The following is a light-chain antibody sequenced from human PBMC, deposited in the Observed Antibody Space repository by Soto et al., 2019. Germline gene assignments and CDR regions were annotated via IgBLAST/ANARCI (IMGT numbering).Light chain of an antibody. Sequence: DIQMTQSPSSLSASVGDRVTLTFRASQSISSYLNWYQQKPGKAPKLLIYAASSLQSGVPSRFSGSGSGTDFTLTISSLQPEDFATYYCQQSYSTRWTFGQGTKVDIK. CDR3: QQSYSTRWT. CDR2: AAS. CDR1: QSISSY. J-gene: IGKJ1*01. V-gene: IGKV1-39*01.